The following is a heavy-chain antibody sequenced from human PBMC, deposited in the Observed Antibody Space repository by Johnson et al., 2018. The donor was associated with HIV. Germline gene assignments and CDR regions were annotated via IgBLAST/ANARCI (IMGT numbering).Heavy chain of an antibody. V-gene: IGHV3-30*15. Sequence: SYDGINKYYADSVKGRFTISRDNSKNTLYLQMSSLRPEDTAVYYCARQSLRAFDIWGQGTMVTVSS. J-gene: IGHJ3*02. CDR2: SYDGINK. CDR3: ARQSLRAFDI.